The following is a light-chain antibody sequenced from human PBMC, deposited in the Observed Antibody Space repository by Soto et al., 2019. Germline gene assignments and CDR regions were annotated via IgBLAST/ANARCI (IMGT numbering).Light chain of an antibody. CDR2: DVS. CDR1: SSDVGGYNY. Sequence: QSALTQPRSVSGSPGQSVTISCTGTSSDVGGYNYVSWYQQHPGKAPKLMIYDVSKRPSGVPDRFSGAKSGNTASLTISGLQSEDEADYYCCSYAGSDTGFCGVTKLTVL. CDR3: CSYAGSDTG. V-gene: IGLV2-11*01. J-gene: IGLJ3*02.